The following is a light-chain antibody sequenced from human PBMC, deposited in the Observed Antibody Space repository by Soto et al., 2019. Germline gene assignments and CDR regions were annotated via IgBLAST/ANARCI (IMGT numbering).Light chain of an antibody. CDR2: ENN. V-gene: IGLV1-51*02. CDR3: ETWDSSLRAFFV. J-gene: IGLJ1*01. CDR1: SSNIGNNY. Sequence: QSVLTQPPSVSAAPGQKVTISCSGSSSNIGNNYVSWYQQLPGTAPKLLIYENNKRPSGIPDRFSGSKSGTSATLGITGPRFGDGPDYYCETWDSSLRAFFVFGPGTKLTAL.